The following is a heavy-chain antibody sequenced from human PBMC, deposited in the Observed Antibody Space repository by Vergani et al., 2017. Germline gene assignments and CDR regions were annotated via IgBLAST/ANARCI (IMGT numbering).Heavy chain of an antibody. D-gene: IGHD6-19*01. CDR1: GGSIRSSNYY. CDR3: ARHSSVVWLVKVGWYVP. V-gene: IGHV4-39*01. CDR2: NYYSRST. Sequence: QLQLQESGPGLVKPSATLSLTCSVSGGSIRSSNYYWGWLRQPPGKGLEWIRSNYYSRSTYYNPSLKSRVTISVDTSKNQFSLKLSSVTATDTAVYFCARHSSVVWLVKVGWYVPWGGGITVAVAS. J-gene: IGHJ5*02.